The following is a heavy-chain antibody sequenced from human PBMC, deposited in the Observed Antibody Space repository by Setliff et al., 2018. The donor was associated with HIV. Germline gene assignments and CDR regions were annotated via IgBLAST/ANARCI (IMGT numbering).Heavy chain of an antibody. D-gene: IGHD3-9*01. V-gene: IGHV4-31*03. J-gene: IGHJ4*02. CDR2: MYHSGST. CDR3: AGGRYFRDIRDSRFDF. Sequence: SETLSLTCSVSGVSINRTDGYYWSWIRHYPGKGLEWIGYMYHSGSTYYNASLASRLIMSLDPSKNQFSLKLNSMTAADTAMYYCAGGRYFRDIRDSRFDFWGQGMLVTVSS. CDR1: GVSINRTDGYY.